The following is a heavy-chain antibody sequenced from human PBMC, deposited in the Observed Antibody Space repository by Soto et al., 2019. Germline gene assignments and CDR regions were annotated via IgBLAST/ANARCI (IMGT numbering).Heavy chain of an antibody. D-gene: IGHD3-22*01. CDR1: GFTFDDYT. J-gene: IGHJ3*02. CDR3: AKDIYDSSGSI. Sequence: EVQLVESGGVVVQPGASLRLSCAASGFTFDDYTMHWVRQAPGKGLEWVSLISWDGGSTYYADSVKGRFTISRDNSKNSLYLQMNSLRTEDTALYYCAKDIYDSSGSIWGQGTMVTVSS. V-gene: IGHV3-43*01. CDR2: ISWDGGST.